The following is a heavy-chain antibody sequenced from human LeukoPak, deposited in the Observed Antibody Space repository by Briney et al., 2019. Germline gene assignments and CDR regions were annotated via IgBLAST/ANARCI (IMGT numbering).Heavy chain of an antibody. Sequence: ASVKVSCKTSGYTFIDYYIHWVRQAPGQGLEWMGWINPKSGGTEYTQKFQGRVTMTSDSSISTVYVELSRLTSDDTAVYFCARDSIAAPHCYDYWGQGTLVTVSS. J-gene: IGHJ4*02. CDR3: ARDSIAAPHCYDY. D-gene: IGHD6-13*01. CDR1: GYTFIDYY. V-gene: IGHV1-2*02. CDR2: INPKSGGT.